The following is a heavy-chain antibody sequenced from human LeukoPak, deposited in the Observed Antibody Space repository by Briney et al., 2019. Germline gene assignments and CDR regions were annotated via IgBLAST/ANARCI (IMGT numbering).Heavy chain of an antibody. Sequence: PGGSLRLSCAVSGFTFNNHAMSWVRQAPGKGLEWVSSISAGGGSTYYADSVKGRFTISRDTSKTTLYLQMNSLRAEDTALYYCAKDLGDEGFWGQGILVTVSS. CDR2: ISAGGGST. V-gene: IGHV3-23*01. CDR1: GFTFNNHA. D-gene: IGHD3-16*01. J-gene: IGHJ4*02. CDR3: AKDLGDEGF.